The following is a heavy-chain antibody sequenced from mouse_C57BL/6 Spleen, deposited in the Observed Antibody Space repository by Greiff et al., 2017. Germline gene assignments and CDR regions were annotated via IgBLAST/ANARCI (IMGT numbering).Heavy chain of an antibody. D-gene: IGHD1-1*01. CDR3: ARKEECDGALGY. V-gene: IGHV5-15*04. J-gene: IGHJ3*01. CDR2: ISNLAYDI. CDR1: GFTFSDYG. Sequence: EVQLEESGGGLVQPGGSLKLSCAASGFTFSDYGMAWVRQAPRKGPEWVAFISNLAYDIYYADTVTGRFTISRENAKNTLYLEMSSLKSEDTAMYYCARKEECDGALGYWGQGTRVTVAA.